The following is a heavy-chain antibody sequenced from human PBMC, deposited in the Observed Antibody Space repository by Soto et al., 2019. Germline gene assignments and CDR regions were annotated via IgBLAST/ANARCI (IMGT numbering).Heavy chain of an antibody. V-gene: IGHV2-5*01. CDR2: IYWYDDK. CDR3: AHSRYYGSGHRYCSDY. CDR1: GFSLSTTEVG. Sequence: QITLKESGPTLVKPTQTLTLTCTFSGFSLSTTEVGVGWIRQPPGKALEWLALIYWYDDKRYSTSLKSRLTITKDTSKNQVVLTIANMDPVDTATYYCAHSRYYGSGHRYCSDYWGQGTLVTVSS. J-gene: IGHJ4*02. D-gene: IGHD3-10*01.